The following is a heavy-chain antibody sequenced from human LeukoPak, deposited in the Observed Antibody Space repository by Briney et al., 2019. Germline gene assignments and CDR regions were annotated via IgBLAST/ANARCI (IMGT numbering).Heavy chain of an antibody. Sequence: SETLSLTCTVSGGSISSSSYYWGWLRQPPGKGLEWIGRIYYSGTTYYHPSLKSRVTISVDTSKNQCSLKLSSVTAAETAVYYCARDLQWLRLYYFDYWGQGTLVSVSS. D-gene: IGHD5-12*01. CDR2: IYYSGTT. J-gene: IGHJ4*02. CDR1: GGSISSSSYY. V-gene: IGHV4-39*07. CDR3: ARDLQWLRLYYFDY.